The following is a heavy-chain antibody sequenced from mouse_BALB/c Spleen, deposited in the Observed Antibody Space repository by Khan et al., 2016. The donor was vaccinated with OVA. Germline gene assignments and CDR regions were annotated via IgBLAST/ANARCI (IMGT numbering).Heavy chain of an antibody. CDR2: INTYTGEP. D-gene: IGHD2-10*01. CDR1: GYTFANFG. V-gene: IGHV9-3-1*01. CDR3: ARPPCYAYFIVY. Sequence: QIQLVQSGPELKKPGETIKISCKASGYTFANFGMNWVKQAPGKGLKWMGWINTYTGEPKYADDFKGRFAFSLETSASTAYLQMNNLKYEDTATYCGARPPCYAYFIVYWGQGTSVTVS. J-gene: IGHJ4*01.